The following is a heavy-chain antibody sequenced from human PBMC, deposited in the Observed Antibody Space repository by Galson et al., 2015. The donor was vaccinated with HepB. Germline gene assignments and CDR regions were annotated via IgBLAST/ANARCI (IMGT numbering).Heavy chain of an antibody. V-gene: IGHV3-66*01. CDR2: IYSGGST. CDR3: ARDPTVGGFGELSAFDI. Sequence: SLRLSCAASGFTVSSNYMSWVRQAPGKGLEWVSVIYSGGSTYYADSVKGRFTISRDNSKNTLYLQMNSLRAEDTAVYYCARDPTVGGFGELSAFDIWGQGTMVTVSS. CDR1: GFTVSSNY. D-gene: IGHD3-10*01. J-gene: IGHJ3*02.